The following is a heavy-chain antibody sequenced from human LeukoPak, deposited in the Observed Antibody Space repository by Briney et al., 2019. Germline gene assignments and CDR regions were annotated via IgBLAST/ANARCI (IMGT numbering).Heavy chain of an antibody. CDR1: GFTFSIYW. CDR2: INSDGSTT. Sequence: GGSLRLSCAASGFTFSIYWMHWVRQVPGKGLVWVSGINSDGSTTSYADSVKGRFTISRDNAKNTLYLQMDSLRAEDTAVYFCARDYYASSGWFDYWGQGTLVTVSS. D-gene: IGHD3-22*01. V-gene: IGHV3-74*01. J-gene: IGHJ4*02. CDR3: ARDYYASSGWFDY.